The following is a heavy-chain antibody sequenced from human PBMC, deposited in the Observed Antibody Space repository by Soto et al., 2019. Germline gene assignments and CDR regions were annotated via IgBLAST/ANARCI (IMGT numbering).Heavy chain of an antibody. Sequence: EVQLLEFGGGLVQPGGSLRLSCAASGFTLSSYVMSWVRQAPGKGLEWVSAISGSGGSTYYADSVKGRFTISRDNSKNTLYLQMNSLRAEDTAVYYCARPTTVIYFDYWGQGTLVTVSS. CDR3: ARPTTVIYFDY. D-gene: IGHD4-17*01. V-gene: IGHV3-23*01. CDR2: ISGSGGST. J-gene: IGHJ4*02. CDR1: GFTLSSYV.